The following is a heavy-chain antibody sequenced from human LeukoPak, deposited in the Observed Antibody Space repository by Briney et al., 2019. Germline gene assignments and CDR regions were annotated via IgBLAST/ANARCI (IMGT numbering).Heavy chain of an antibody. Sequence: GGSLRLSCTGSGFIFGGYTMNWVRQAPGKGLEWLSYISHSGSNTFYADSVKGRFTISRDNAKNSVYLQMEGLRVEDTAVYYCASRRSGWPNDAFDIWGQGTMVTVTS. D-gene: IGHD6-19*01. J-gene: IGHJ3*02. V-gene: IGHV3-48*01. CDR3: ASRRSGWPNDAFDI. CDR2: ISHSGSNT. CDR1: GFIFGGYT.